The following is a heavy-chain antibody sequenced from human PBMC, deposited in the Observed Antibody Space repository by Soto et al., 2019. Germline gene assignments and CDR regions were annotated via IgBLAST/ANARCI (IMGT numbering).Heavy chain of an antibody. V-gene: IGHV1-69*01. CDR3: ARSRRIRTNGYNYRAYYYYGMDV. J-gene: IGHJ6*02. Sequence: QVQLVQSGAEVKKPGSSVKVSCKASGGTFSSYDISWVRQAPGQGLEWMGGIIPIFGTANYAQKFQGRVTITADESTSTAYMELSSLRSEDTAVYYCARSRRIRTNGYNYRAYYYYGMDVWVQGTTVTVSS. CDR1: GGTFSSYD. D-gene: IGHD5-12*01. CDR2: IIPIFGTA.